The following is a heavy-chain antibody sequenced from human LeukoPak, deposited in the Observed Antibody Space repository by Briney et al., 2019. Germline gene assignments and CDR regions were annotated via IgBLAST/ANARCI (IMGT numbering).Heavy chain of an antibody. CDR2: ISSDGNDK. Sequence: PGGSLRLSCAASGVTLSSYGMHWVRQAPGKGLEWVALISSDGNDKLYGDSVKGRFTISRDDSKSTLYLQMNSLRAEGTAVYYCTTKVIRGNSGDDYDDWGQGTLVTVSS. CDR1: GVTLSSYG. J-gene: IGHJ4*02. D-gene: IGHD5-12*01. CDR3: TTKVIRGNSGDDYDD. V-gene: IGHV3-30*03.